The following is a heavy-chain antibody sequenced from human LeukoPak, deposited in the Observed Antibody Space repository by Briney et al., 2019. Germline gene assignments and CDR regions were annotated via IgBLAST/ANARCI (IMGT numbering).Heavy chain of an antibody. D-gene: IGHD3-10*01. CDR2: TSYDGNKK. J-gene: IGHJ4*02. CDR1: GFTFSSYA. CDR3: ARVSASGSWDY. Sequence: GGSLRLSCAASGFTFSSYAMHWVRQAPGKGLEWVAGTSYDGNKKYYADSVKGRFTISRDNSKNTLYLQLDSLRVDDTAVYYCARVSASGSWDYWGQGTLVTASS. V-gene: IGHV3-30-3*01.